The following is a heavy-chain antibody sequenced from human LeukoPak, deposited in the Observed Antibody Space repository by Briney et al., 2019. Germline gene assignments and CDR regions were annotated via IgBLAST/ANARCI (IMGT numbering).Heavy chain of an antibody. CDR2: IWYDGSNK. J-gene: IGHJ4*02. V-gene: IGHV3-30*02. CDR1: GFTFSIYG. CDR3: AKGSRGVSGYVVDY. Sequence: PGGSLRLSCAASGFTFSIYGMHWVRQAPGKGLEWVAFIWYDGSNKYYADSVKGRFTLSRDNSKNTLYLQMKSLRAEDTAVYYCAKGSRGVSGYVVDYWGQGTLVTVSS. D-gene: IGHD5-12*01.